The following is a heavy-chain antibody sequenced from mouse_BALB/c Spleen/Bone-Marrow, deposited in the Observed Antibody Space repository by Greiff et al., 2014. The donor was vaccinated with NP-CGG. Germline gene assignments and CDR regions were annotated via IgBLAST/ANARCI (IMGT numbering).Heavy chain of an antibody. D-gene: IGHD2-2*01. CDR3: ARGLVLFAY. CDR2: INPNNGNT. J-gene: IGHJ3*01. CDR1: GYTFTDYY. Sequence: VQLQQSGAELVKPGASVKMSCKASGYTFTDYYMNWVKQRPGQSLEWIGDINPNNGNTYYNQKFKGKATMTVDTSSSTAYMQLNSLTSEDSAVYYCARGLVLFAYWGQGTPVTVSA. V-gene: IGHV1-26*01.